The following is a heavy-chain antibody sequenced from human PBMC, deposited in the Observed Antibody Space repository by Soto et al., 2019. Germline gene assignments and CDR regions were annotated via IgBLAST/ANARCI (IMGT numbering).Heavy chain of an antibody. CDR2: IIPIFGTA. J-gene: IGHJ4*02. Sequence: QVQLVQSGAEVMKPGSSVRVSCKASGGSFNRHTISWVRQAPGQGLEWMGGIIPIFGTANHAKKFQGRVTIIADESTSKVYMELSSLRSDDTAIYYCARGWGYDSTDYYYAYWGQGTLVIVSS. D-gene: IGHD3-22*01. V-gene: IGHV1-69*01. CDR1: GGSFNRHT. CDR3: ARGWGYDSTDYYYAY.